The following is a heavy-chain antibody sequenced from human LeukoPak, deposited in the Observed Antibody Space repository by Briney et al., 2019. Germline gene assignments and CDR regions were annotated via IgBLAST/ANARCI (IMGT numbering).Heavy chain of an antibody. Sequence: PGGSLRLSCTASGFTFSSYAIHWVRQAPGKGLEWVAVISYDGSNKYYADSAKGRFTISRDNSKNSLYLQMNGLRAEDTAVYYCARDRLARSQALSAFEICGQGTMVIVSA. CDR3: ARDRLARSQALSAFEI. J-gene: IGHJ3*02. CDR2: ISYDGSNK. D-gene: IGHD2-15*01. V-gene: IGHV3-30*04. CDR1: GFTFSSYA.